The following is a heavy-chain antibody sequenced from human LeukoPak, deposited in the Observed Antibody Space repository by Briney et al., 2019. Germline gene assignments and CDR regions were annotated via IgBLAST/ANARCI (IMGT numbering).Heavy chain of an antibody. V-gene: IGHV3-49*03. CDR2: LRSKTYGGTT. D-gene: IGHD6-13*01. CDR1: GFTFGDYA. Sequence: PGGSLRLSCTASGFTFGDYAMSWFRQAPGKGLEWVGFLRSKTYGGTTGYAASVKDTFTISRDDSKSVVYLQMNSLKTEDTAFYYCTRGVGQQLIPPDYWGQGTRVTVSS. CDR3: TRGVGQQLIPPDY. J-gene: IGHJ4*02.